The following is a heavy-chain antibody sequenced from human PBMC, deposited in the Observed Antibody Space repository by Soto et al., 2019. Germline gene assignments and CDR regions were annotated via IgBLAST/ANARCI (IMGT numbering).Heavy chain of an antibody. J-gene: IGHJ3*01. D-gene: IGHD6-6*01. CDR3: ARGVATRPVFAFDV. V-gene: IGHV2-5*01. CDR1: GFSLTTSGVG. Sequence: QYTLMESGPTLVKPTQTLTLTCSFSGFSLTTSGVGVGWLRQPPGKALEWLAHIYWSGDEHYRPSLKSRLSITKDASKNHVVLRMTNMDPVDTATYFCARGVATRPVFAFDVWGQGTMVTVSS. CDR2: IYWSGDE.